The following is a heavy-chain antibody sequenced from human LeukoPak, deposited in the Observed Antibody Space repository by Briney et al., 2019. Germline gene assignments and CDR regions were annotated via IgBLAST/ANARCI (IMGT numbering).Heavy chain of an antibody. V-gene: IGHV3-33*06. CDR3: AKMNRAASIAARGYFDY. D-gene: IGHD6-6*01. Sequence: GGSLRLSCAASGFSFSSYGMHWVRQAPGKGLEGVAVLWSDGSNKYYADSVKGRFTISRDNSKNTLYLQMNSLRAEDTAVYYCAKMNRAASIAARGYFDYWGQGTLVTVSS. CDR1: GFSFSSYG. CDR2: LWSDGSNK. J-gene: IGHJ4*02.